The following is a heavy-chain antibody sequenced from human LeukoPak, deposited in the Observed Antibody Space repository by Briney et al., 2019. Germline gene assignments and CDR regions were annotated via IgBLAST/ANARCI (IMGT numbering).Heavy chain of an antibody. CDR3: ARGYCSGGSCYPHAFDI. CDR2: IYYSGST. Sequence: SETLSLTCTVSGGSSSSYYWSWIRQPPGKGLEWIGYIYYSGSTNYNPSLKSRVTISVDTSKNQFSLKLSSVTAADTAVYYCARGYCSGGSCYPHAFDIWGQGTMVTVSS. CDR1: GGSSSSYY. D-gene: IGHD2-15*01. J-gene: IGHJ3*02. V-gene: IGHV4-59*01.